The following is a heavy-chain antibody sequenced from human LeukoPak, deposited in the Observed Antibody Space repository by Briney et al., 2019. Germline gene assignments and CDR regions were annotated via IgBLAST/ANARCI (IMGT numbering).Heavy chain of an antibody. CDR2: INHSGST. J-gene: IGHJ4*02. CDR1: GGPFSGYY. Sequence: SETLSLTCAVYGGPFSGYYWSWIRQPPGKGLEWIGEINHSGSTNYNPSLKSRVTISVDTSKNQFSLKLSSVTAADTAVYYCARGHGGNSGYYFDYWGQGTLVTVSS. CDR3: ARGHGGNSGYYFDY. V-gene: IGHV4-34*01. D-gene: IGHD4-23*01.